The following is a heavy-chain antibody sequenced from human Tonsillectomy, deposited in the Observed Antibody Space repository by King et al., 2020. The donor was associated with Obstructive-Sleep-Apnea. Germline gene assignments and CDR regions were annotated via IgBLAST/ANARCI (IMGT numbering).Heavy chain of an antibody. CDR2: IYYSGST. CDR3: ARDCGGDCNWFDP. V-gene: IGHV4-39*07. CDR1: GGSISSSSYY. D-gene: IGHD2-21*02. J-gene: IGHJ5*02. Sequence: LQLQESGPGLVKPSETLSLTCTVSGGSISSSSYYWGWIRQPPGKGLEWIGSIYYSGSTYYNPSLKSRVTISVDTSKNQFSLKLSSVTAADTAVYYCARDCGGDCNWFDPWGQGTLVTVSS.